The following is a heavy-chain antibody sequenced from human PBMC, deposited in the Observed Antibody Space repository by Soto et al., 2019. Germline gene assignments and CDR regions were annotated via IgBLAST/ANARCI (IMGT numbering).Heavy chain of an antibody. V-gene: IGHV1-8*01. J-gene: IGHJ6*03. CDR2: MNPNSGNT. CDR3: ARGLGGNDFWTGYYYSYYMDV. D-gene: IGHD3-3*01. Sequence: ASVKVSCKASGYTFTSYDINCVRQATGQGLEWMGWMNPNSGNTGYAQKFQGRVTMTRNTSISTAYMELSSLRSEDTAVYYCARGLGGNDFWTGYYYSYYMDVWGKGTTVTVSS. CDR1: GYTFTSYD.